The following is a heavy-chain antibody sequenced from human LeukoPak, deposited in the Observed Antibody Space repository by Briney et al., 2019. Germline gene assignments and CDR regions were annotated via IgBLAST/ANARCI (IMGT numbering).Heavy chain of an antibody. J-gene: IGHJ4*02. CDR2: INHSGST. CDR3: ASYDFWSGWYY. CDR1: GGSFSGYY. D-gene: IGHD3-3*01. Sequence: SETLSLTCAVYGGSFSGYYWSWIRQPPGKGLEWIGEINHSGSTNYNPSLKSRVTISVDTSKNQFSPKLSSVTAADTAVYYCASYDFWSGWYYWGQGTLVTVSS. V-gene: IGHV4-34*01.